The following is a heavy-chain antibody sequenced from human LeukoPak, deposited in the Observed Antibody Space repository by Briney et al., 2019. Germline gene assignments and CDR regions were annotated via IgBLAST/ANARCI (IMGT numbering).Heavy chain of an antibody. Sequence: ASVKVSCKASGGTFSSYAISWVRQAPGQGLEWMGGIIPIFGTANYAQKFQGRVTITADESTSTAYMELSSLRSEDTAVYYCARHDDPVLLWFGTNWFDPWGQGTLVTVSS. D-gene: IGHD3-10*01. CDR3: ARHDDPVLLWFGTNWFDP. J-gene: IGHJ5*02. CDR2: IIPIFGTA. CDR1: GGTFSSYA. V-gene: IGHV1-69*13.